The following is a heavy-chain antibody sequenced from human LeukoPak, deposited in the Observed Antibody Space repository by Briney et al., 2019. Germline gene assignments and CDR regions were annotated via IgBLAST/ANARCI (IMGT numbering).Heavy chain of an antibody. CDR3: AKEGGYDIYYYMDV. CDR1: GFTFDIYA. V-gene: IGHV3-23*01. D-gene: IGHD5-12*01. CDR2: ISGSGGST. Sequence: GGSLRLSCAASGFTFDIYAMSWVRQAPGKGLEWVSGISGSGGSTYYADSAKGRFTISRDNPKNTLYLQMNSLRAEDTAVYYCAKEGGYDIYYYMDVWGKGTTVTVSS. J-gene: IGHJ6*03.